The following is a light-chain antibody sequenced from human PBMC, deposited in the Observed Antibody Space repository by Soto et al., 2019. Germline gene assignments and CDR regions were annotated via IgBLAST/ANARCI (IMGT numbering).Light chain of an antibody. CDR3: CSYAGSTTFWV. J-gene: IGLJ3*02. V-gene: IGLV2-23*02. CDR1: SSDVGSYDV. CDR2: EVA. Sequence: QSVLTQPASVSGSPGQSITISCTGTSSDVGSYDVVSWYQQHPGKAPQLIIYEVAQRPSGVSDRFSGSKSGSTAFLTISGLQGEDEAHYFCCSYAGSTTFWVFGGGTKVTVL.